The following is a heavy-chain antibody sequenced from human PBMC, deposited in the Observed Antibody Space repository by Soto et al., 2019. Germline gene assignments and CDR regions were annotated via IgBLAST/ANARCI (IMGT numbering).Heavy chain of an antibody. V-gene: IGHV1-69*06. Sequence: SVKVSCKASGGTFSSYAISWVRQAPGQGLEWMGGIIPIFGTANYAQKFQGRVTITADKSTSTAYMELSSLRSEDTAVYYCASNTYYYDSSGSRLDYWGQGTLVTVSS. CDR1: GGTFSSYA. D-gene: IGHD3-22*01. CDR2: IIPIFGTA. CDR3: ASNTYYYDSSGSRLDY. J-gene: IGHJ4*02.